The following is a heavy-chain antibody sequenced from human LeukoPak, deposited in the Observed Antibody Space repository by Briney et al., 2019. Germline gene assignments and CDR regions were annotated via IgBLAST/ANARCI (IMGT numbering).Heavy chain of an antibody. Sequence: PGGSLTLSCAASGFTFSSYCMNWVRQAPGKGLEGVSYISSSSSTKYYPDSVKGRFTISSDNAKNSMYLQMNSLRAEEKAVYYCERDGPLRPWGQGTLVTVSS. V-gene: IGHV3-48*01. J-gene: IGHJ5*02. CDR3: ERDGPLRP. CDR1: GFTFSSYC. CDR2: ISSSSSTK.